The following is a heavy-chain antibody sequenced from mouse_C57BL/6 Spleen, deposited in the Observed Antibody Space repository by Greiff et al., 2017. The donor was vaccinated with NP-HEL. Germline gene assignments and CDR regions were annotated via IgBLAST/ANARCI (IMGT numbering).Heavy chain of an antibody. CDR2: ISYSGST. D-gene: IGHD3-3*01. Sequence: DVQLQESGPGMVKPSQSLSLTCTVTGYSITSGYDWHWIRHFPGNKLEWMGYISYSGSTNYNPSLKSRISITHDTSKNHFFLKLNSVTTEDTATYYCAREGWDYFDYWGQGTTLTVSS. J-gene: IGHJ2*01. V-gene: IGHV3-1*01. CDR3: AREGWDYFDY. CDR1: GYSITSGYD.